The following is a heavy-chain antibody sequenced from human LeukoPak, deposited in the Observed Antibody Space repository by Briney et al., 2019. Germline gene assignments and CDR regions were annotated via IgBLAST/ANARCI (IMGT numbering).Heavy chain of an antibody. CDR2: IKKDGSEK. Sequence: PGGSLRLSCAASGFTFSSYWMSWVRQAPGKGLEWVANIKKDGSEKYYVDSVKGRFTISRDNAKNSLFLQMNSLRAEDTAVYYCARDGKGWFGESNCFDYWGQGTLVTVSS. V-gene: IGHV3-7*03. CDR3: ARDGKGWFGESNCFDY. CDR1: GFTFSSYW. D-gene: IGHD3-10*01. J-gene: IGHJ4*02.